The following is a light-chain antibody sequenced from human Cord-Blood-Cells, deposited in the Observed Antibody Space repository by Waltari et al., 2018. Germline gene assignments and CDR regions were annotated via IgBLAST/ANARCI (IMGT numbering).Light chain of an antibody. CDR3: QQYGSSPPT. V-gene: IGKV3-20*01. CDR2: GAS. Sequence: IVLTQSPGTLSLSPGERATLSCRASQSVSSSYLAWYQQKPGQAPRLLIYGASSMATGIPDRFSGSGSGTDFTLTISRLEPEDFAVYYCQQYGSSPPTFGQGTRLEIK. J-gene: IGKJ5*01. CDR1: QSVSSSY.